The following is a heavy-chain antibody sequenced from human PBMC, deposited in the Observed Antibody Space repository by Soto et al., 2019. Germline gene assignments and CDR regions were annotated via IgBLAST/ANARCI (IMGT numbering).Heavy chain of an antibody. V-gene: IGHV4-34*01. D-gene: IGHD3-22*01. Sequence: PSETLSLTCAVYGGSFSGYYWSWIRQPPGKGLEWIGEINHSGSTNYNPSLKSRVTISVDTSKNQFSLKLSSVTAADTAVYYCARGTRITMIVVVNYYYGMDVWGQGTTVTVSS. J-gene: IGHJ6*02. CDR3: ARGTRITMIVVVNYYYGMDV. CDR2: INHSGST. CDR1: GGSFSGYY.